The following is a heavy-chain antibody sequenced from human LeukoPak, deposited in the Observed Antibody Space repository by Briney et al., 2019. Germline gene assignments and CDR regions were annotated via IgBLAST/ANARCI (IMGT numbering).Heavy chain of an antibody. D-gene: IGHD3-22*01. CDR3: ARGDDSGYYDYFDY. CDR1: GFTVDSNY. CDR2: IYTGGNT. V-gene: IGHV3-53*01. Sequence: GGSLRLSCAASGFTVDSNYLSWVRQAPGKGLEWVSTIYTGGNTYYAASVKGRFTISRDFSKNTVFLHTNSLRAEDTAMYYCARGDDSGYYDYFDYWGQGALVTVSS. J-gene: IGHJ4*02.